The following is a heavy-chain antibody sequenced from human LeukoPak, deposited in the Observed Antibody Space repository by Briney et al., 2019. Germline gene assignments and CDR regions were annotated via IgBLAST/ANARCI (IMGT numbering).Heavy chain of an antibody. Sequence: ASVKVSCKASGYAFTGYYLHWVRQTPGQGLEWMGWINPNSGGTNYAQKFHGRVTMTRDTSISTAYMELSRLRYDDTAVYFCASSGTYSFLFDYWGQGTLVSVSS. V-gene: IGHV1-2*02. CDR1: GYAFTGYY. J-gene: IGHJ4*02. CDR2: INPNSGGT. CDR3: ASSGTYSFLFDY. D-gene: IGHD1-26*01.